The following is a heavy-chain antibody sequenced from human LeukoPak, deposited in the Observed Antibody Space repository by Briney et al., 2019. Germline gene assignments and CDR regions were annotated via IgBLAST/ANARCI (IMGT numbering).Heavy chain of an antibody. V-gene: IGHV1-69*01. Sequence: PAASLNLSCTASGGTFSSYDISWVRQAPGQGLEWMGEIFYIGGTEYYAHIVKGRVTITADVSTCTAYRKLSRRRSEDRAVYYCTHVYWSGGSCSNIDFYYWGEGTLVSVSS. CDR3: THVYWSGGSCSNIDFYY. J-gene: IGHJ4*02. CDR1: GGTFSSYD. CDR2: IFYIGGTE. D-gene: IGHD2-15*01.